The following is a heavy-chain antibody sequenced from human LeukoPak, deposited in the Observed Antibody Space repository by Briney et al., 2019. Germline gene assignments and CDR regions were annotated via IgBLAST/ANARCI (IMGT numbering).Heavy chain of an antibody. Sequence: TGGSLRLSCAASGFTFSSYGMHWVHQAPGKGLEWVAVISYDGSNKYYADSVKGRFTISRDNSKNTLYLQMNSLRAEDTAVYYCAKLGGDPRYYYYYYMDVWGKGTTVTVSS. V-gene: IGHV3-30-3*02. CDR2: ISYDGSNK. CDR3: AKLGGDPRYYYYYYMDV. CDR1: GFTFSSYG. D-gene: IGHD3-10*01. J-gene: IGHJ6*03.